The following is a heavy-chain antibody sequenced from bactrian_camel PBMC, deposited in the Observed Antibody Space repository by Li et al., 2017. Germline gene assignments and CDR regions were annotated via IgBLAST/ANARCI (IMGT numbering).Heavy chain of an antibody. Sequence: VQLVESGGGLVQPGESLRLSCAASGFSFSTHAMNWVRLAPGKGLEWVSGINGGGARTYYADSVKGRFTISRDNAANSLYLQLNNLKSEDTALYYCATRSSFCLAGSWCPHGHWGQGTQVTVS. V-gene: IGHV3S31*01. J-gene: IGHJ4*01. CDR2: INGGGART. CDR1: GFSFSTHA. CDR3: ATRSSFCLAGSWCPHGH. D-gene: IGHD6*01.